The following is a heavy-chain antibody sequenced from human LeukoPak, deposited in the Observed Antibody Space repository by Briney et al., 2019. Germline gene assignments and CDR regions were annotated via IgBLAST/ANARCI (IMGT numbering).Heavy chain of an antibody. Sequence: GGSLRLSCTVSGFTFSNYWMSWVRQTPGKGLEWVANIEQDGSEKWYVDSVKGRFTISRDNAKNSLYLQMNSLRAEDTAVYYCARQYSGGWYYFDYWGQGTLVTVSS. CDR2: IEQDGSEK. CDR1: GFTFSNYW. CDR3: ARQYSGGWYYFDY. V-gene: IGHV3-7*01. J-gene: IGHJ4*02. D-gene: IGHD6-19*01.